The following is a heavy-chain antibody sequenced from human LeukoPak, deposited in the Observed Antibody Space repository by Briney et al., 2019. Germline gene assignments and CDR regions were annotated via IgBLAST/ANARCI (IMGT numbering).Heavy chain of an antibody. D-gene: IGHD1-1*01. CDR1: GGAFGGFF. CDR3: ARGGYSRVFDY. V-gene: IGHV4-34*01. CDR2: INPGGST. Sequence: SETLSLTCGVYGGAFGGFFWTWIRQAPGKGLEWIGEINPGGSTNFNPSLKSRVTMSVDTSKNQFSLRLTSVTAAGTALYYCARGGYSRVFDYWGQGTLVTVSS. J-gene: IGHJ4*02.